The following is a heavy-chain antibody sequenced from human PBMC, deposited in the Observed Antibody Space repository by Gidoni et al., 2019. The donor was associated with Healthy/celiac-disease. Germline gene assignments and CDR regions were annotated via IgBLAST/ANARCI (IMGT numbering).Heavy chain of an antibody. CDR3: ARESYGDYSDY. J-gene: IGHJ4*02. CDR2: IKQDGSEK. D-gene: IGHD4-17*01. V-gene: IGHV3-7*01. CDR1: GFTFSSYW. Sequence: EVQLVESGGGLVQPGGSLRLSCAASGFTFSSYWMRWVRQAPGKGLEWVANIKQDGSEKYYVDSVKGRFTISRDNAKNSLYLQMNSLRAEDTAVYYCARESYGDYSDYWGQGTLVTVSS.